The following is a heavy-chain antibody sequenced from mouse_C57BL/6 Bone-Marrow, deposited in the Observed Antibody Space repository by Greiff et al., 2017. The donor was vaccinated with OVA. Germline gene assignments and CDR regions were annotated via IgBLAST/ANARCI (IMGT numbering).Heavy chain of an antibody. CDR1: GYTFTSYW. Sequence: QVQLQQPGAELVKPGASVKVSCKASGYTFTSYWMHWVKQRPGQGLEWIGDIYPGSGSTNYNEKFKSKATLTVDTSSSTAYMQLSSLTSEDSAVYYCARGGIYYDYDGVFDYWGQGTTLTVSS. D-gene: IGHD2-4*01. CDR3: ARGGIYYDYDGVFDY. J-gene: IGHJ2*01. V-gene: IGHV1-55*01. CDR2: IYPGSGST.